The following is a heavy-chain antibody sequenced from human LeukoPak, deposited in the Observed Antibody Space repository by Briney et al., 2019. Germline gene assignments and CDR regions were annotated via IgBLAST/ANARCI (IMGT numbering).Heavy chain of an antibody. J-gene: IGHJ3*02. V-gene: IGHV3-74*01. CDR3: VRASRGEDDTLDI. D-gene: IGHD2-21*01. CDR2: INSDGTIT. CDR1: GFTFSSYA. Sequence: GGSLRLSCATSGFTFSSYAMSWVRQAPGRGLVWVSHINSDGTITNYADSVKGRFTISRDNAKNTLYVQINSLRAEDTAVYYCVRASRGEDDTLDIWGQGTMVTVSS.